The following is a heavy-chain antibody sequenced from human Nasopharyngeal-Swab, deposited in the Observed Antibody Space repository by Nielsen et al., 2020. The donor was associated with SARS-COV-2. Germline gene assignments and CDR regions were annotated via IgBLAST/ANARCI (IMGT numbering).Heavy chain of an antibody. V-gene: IGHV4-31*02. CDR3: ARGKVGATLVAGRTRPENWFDP. CDR2: IYYSGST. J-gene: IGHJ5*02. Sequence: WIRQPPGKGLEWIGYIYYSGSTYCNPSLKSRVTISVDTSKNQFSLKLSSVTAADTAVYYCARGKVGATLVAGRTRPENWFDPWGQGTLVTVSS. D-gene: IGHD1-26*01.